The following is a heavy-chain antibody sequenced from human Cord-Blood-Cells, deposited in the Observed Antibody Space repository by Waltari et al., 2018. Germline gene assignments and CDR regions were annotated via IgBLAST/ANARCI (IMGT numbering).Heavy chain of an antibody. Sequence: EVQLVESGGGLVTPGGSLRLSCAASGFTFSSYSMNWVRQAPGKGLEWVSSISSSSSYIYYADSVKGRFTISRDNAKNSLYLQMNSLRAEDTAVYYCARAIPYSSSWYAFDIWGQGTMVTVSS. D-gene: IGHD6-13*01. CDR2: ISSSSSYI. CDR1: GFTFSSYS. V-gene: IGHV3-21*01. CDR3: ARAIPYSSSWYAFDI. J-gene: IGHJ3*02.